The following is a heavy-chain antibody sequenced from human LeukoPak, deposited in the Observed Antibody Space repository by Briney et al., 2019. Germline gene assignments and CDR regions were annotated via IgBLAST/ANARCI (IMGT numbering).Heavy chain of an antibody. CDR2: IVINGNNK. Sequence: PGGSLRLSCAASGFTFSIYVMHWVRQAPGKGLEWVQNIVINGNNKYYGVSVKGRFTISRDNSKNTLYLKMNSLRAEDRAVYYCASARPSSSWTAFDIWGQGTMVTVSS. J-gene: IGHJ3*02. CDR3: ASARPSSSWTAFDI. CDR1: GFTFSIYV. V-gene: IGHV3-33*01. D-gene: IGHD6-13*01.